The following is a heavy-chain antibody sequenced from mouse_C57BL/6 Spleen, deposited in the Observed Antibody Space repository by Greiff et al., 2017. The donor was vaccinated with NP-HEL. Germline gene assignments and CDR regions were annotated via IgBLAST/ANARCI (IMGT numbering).Heavy chain of an antibody. CDR3: ATNDGYQAWFAY. Sequence: VQLQQSGAELVKPGASVKLSCKASGYTFTSYWMHWVKQRPGQGLEWIGMIHPNSGSTNYNEKFKSKATLTVDKSSSTAYMQLSSLTSEDSAVYYCATNDGYQAWFAYWGQGTLVTVSA. J-gene: IGHJ3*01. CDR2: IHPNSGST. CDR1: GYTFTSYW. V-gene: IGHV1-64*01. D-gene: IGHD2-3*01.